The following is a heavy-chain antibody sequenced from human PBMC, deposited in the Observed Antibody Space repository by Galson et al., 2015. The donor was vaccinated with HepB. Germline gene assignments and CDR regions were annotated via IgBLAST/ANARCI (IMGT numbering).Heavy chain of an antibody. J-gene: IGHJ6*02. Sequence: SVKVSCKASGYTFTGYYMHWVRQAPGQGLEWMGWINPNSGGTNYAQKFQGWVTMTRDTSISTAYMELSRLRSDDTAVYYCARASNALVVITDPHGMDVWGQGTTVTVSS. D-gene: IGHD3-22*01. CDR2: INPNSGGT. V-gene: IGHV1-2*04. CDR1: GYTFTGYY. CDR3: ARASNALVVITDPHGMDV.